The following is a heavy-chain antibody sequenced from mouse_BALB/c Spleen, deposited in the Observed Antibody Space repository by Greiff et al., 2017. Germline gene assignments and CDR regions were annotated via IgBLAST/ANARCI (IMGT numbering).Heavy chain of an antibody. CDR3: ARPTMLTTYYAMDY. CDR2: ISSGSSTI. J-gene: IGHJ4*01. CDR1: GFTFSSFG. V-gene: IGHV5-17*02. D-gene: IGHD2-9*01. Sequence: EVQGVESGGGLVQPGGSRKLSCAASGFTFSSFGMHWVRQAPEKGLEWVAYISSGSSTIYYTDTVKGRFTISRDNPKNTLFLQMTSLRSEDTAMYYCARPTMLTTYYAMDYWGQGTSVTVSS.